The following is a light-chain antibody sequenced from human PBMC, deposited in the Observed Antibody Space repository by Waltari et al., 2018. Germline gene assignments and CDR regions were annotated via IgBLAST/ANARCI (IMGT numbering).Light chain of an antibody. V-gene: IGLV2-8*01. J-gene: IGLJ2*01. CDR1: RSHRGAYHL. Sequence: QSALTQPPSASGSPGQSATIPCTGTRSHRGAYHLVPWYQHHPDKAPQLMIFAVSPRPSGVPDRFSGSKSGNTASLTVSGLQAEDEADYYCFSYAGSNNLVFGGGTKLTVL. CDR2: AVS. CDR3: FSYAGSNNLV.